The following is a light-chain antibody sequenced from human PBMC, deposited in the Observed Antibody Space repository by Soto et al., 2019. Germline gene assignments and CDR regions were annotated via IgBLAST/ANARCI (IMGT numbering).Light chain of an antibody. CDR1: SSHIGSSNL. CDR2: EGN. CDR3: CSYAGSSPLYV. V-gene: IGLV2-23*01. Sequence: QSVLAQPASVSGSPGQSITISCTASSSHIGSSNLVSWYQHHSGKAPKLIIYEGNKRPSGVSNRFSGSKSGKTASLTISGLQAEDEGTYYCCSYAGSSPLYVFGIGTKVTVL. J-gene: IGLJ1*01.